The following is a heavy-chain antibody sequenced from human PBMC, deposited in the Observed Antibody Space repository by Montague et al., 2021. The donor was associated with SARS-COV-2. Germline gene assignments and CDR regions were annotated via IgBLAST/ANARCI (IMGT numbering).Heavy chain of an antibody. CDR1: GGSISSTSFF. CDR2: MYSSGTT. Sequence: SETLSLTCSVSGGSISSTSFFWAWIRQPPGKGLEWVGSMYSSGTTXYNPSLKSRVTISGDTSRNQLSVRLSSVTAADAAVYYRARSTSGWFIYWGQGTLVTVSS. V-gene: IGHV4-39*01. J-gene: IGHJ4*02. CDR3: ARSTSGWFIY. D-gene: IGHD6-19*01.